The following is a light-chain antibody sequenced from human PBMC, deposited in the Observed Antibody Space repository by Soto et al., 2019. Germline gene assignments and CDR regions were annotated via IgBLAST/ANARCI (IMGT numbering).Light chain of an antibody. CDR1: SSDVGSCNL. CDR3: SSYTNINTRACV. V-gene: IGLV2-14*02. CDR2: EVT. Sequence: QSVLTQPASVSGSPGQSITISCSGTSSDVGSCNLVSWYQQHPGKAPKLIIYEVTDRPSGVSNRFSGSKSGNTASLTISGLQAEDEAEYYCSSYTNINTRACVFGTGTKVTVL. J-gene: IGLJ1*01.